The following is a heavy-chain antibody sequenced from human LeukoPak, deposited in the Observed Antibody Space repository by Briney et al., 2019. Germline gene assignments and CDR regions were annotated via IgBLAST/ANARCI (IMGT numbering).Heavy chain of an antibody. V-gene: IGHV4-59*08. CDR3: ARRRDILTGYGREAYYFDY. D-gene: IGHD3-9*01. CDR1: GGSLSSYY. Sequence: SETLSLTCTVSGGSLSSYYWSWIRQPPGKGLEWIGYVYYSGSTNYNPSLKSRVTISVDTSKNQFSLKLSSVTAADTAVYYCARRRDILTGYGREAYYFDYWGQGTLVTVSS. CDR2: VYYSGST. J-gene: IGHJ4*02.